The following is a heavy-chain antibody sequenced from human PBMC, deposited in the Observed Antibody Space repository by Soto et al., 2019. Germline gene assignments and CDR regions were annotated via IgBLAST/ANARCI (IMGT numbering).Heavy chain of an antibody. CDR3: ARDRMTSLTYIDY. V-gene: IGHV3-30-3*01. CDR2: ISDDGSNK. Sequence: PGGSLRLSCAASGFSFSNYAMHWVRQAPGKGLEWGAVISDDGSNKYYADSVKGRFTISRDNSKNSLYLQMNSLTVEDTAVYYCARDRMTSLTYIDYWGQGTLVTVS. CDR1: GFSFSNYA. D-gene: IGHD4-17*01. J-gene: IGHJ4*02.